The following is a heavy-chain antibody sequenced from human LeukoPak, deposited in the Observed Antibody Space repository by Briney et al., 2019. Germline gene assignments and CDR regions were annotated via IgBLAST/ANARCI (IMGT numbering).Heavy chain of an antibody. D-gene: IGHD2-15*01. V-gene: IGHV7-4-1*02. CDR2: INTNTGNP. J-gene: IGHJ5*02. Sequence: ASVKVSCKASGYTFTSYAMNWVRQAPGQGLEWMGWINTNTGNPTYAQGFTGRFVFSLDTSVSTAYLQISSLKAEVTAVYYCARDRSGGLGYCSGGSCRRANWFDPWGQGTLVTVSS. CDR3: ARDRSGGLGYCSGGSCRRANWFDP. CDR1: GYTFTSYA.